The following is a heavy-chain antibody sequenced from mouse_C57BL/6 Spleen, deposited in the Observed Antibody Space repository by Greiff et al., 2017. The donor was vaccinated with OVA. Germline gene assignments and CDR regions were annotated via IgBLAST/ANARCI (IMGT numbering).Heavy chain of an antibody. Sequence: VQLQQPGAELVKPGASVKLSCKASGYTFTSYWMQWVKQRPGQGLEWIGEIDPSDSYTNYNQKFKGKATLTVDTSSSTAYMQLSSLTSEDSAVYYCARLGDGYYLFAYWGQGTLVTVSA. V-gene: IGHV1-50*01. D-gene: IGHD2-3*01. CDR2: IDPSDSYT. CDR3: ARLGDGYYLFAY. CDR1: GYTFTSYW. J-gene: IGHJ3*01.